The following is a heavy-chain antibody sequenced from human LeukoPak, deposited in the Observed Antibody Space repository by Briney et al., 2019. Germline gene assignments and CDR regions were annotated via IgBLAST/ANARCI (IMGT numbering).Heavy chain of an antibody. CDR2: IYPGDSDT. CDR1: GYSFATYW. V-gene: IGHV5-51*01. D-gene: IGHD2-2*02. Sequence: GESLKISCKGSGYSFATYWIAWVRQMPGQGLEWMGIIYPGDSDTRDSPSFQGQVTISADKSISTAYLQWSSLKASDSAMYYCARGAGCSSTSCYRHYYYYMDVWGKGTTVTVSS. CDR3: ARGAGCSSTSCYRHYYYYMDV. J-gene: IGHJ6*03.